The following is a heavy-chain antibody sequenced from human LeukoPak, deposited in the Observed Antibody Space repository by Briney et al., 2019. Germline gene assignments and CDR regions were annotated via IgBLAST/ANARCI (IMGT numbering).Heavy chain of an antibody. CDR3: ARGGKVYSTTSGVFDY. CDR2: IYYSGST. J-gene: IGHJ4*02. D-gene: IGHD2/OR15-2a*01. V-gene: IGHV4-39*07. CDR1: GGSISSSSYY. Sequence: TSETLSLTCTVSGGSISSSSYYWGWIRQPPGKGLEWIGSIYYSGSTNYNPSLKSRVTISVDTSKNQFSLKLSSVTAADTAVYYCARGGKVYSTTSGVFDYWGQGTLVTVSS.